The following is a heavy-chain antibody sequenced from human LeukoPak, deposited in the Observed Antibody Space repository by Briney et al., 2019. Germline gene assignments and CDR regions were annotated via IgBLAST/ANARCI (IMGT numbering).Heavy chain of an antibody. V-gene: IGHV1-18*01. CDR3: ARTYTDYYDSSGLASY. Sequence: ASVKVSCKASGYTFTSYGISWVRQAPGQGLEWMGWISAYNGNTNYAQKLQGRVTMTTDTSTSTAYMELRSLRSDDTAVYYCARTYTDYYDSSGLASYWGQGTLVTVSS. CDR2: ISAYNGNT. J-gene: IGHJ4*02. D-gene: IGHD3-22*01. CDR1: GYTFTSYG.